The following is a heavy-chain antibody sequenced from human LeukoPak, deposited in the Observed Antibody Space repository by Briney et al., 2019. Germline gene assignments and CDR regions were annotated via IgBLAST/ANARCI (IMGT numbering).Heavy chain of an antibody. Sequence: PGGSLRLSCAASGFTVSSNYMSWVRQAPGKGLEWVSLISTSSRTHYADSMKGRFTISRDNSRNTLYLQINSLRAEDTAVYYCAKDLDSTGSWPPEYFQHWGQGSLVTVSS. D-gene: IGHD3-22*01. CDR3: AKDLDSTGSWPPEYFQH. V-gene: IGHV3-53*01. CDR2: ISTSSRT. CDR1: GFTVSSNY. J-gene: IGHJ1*01.